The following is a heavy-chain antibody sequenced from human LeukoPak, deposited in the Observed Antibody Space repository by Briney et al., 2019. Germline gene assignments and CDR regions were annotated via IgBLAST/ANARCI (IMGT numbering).Heavy chain of an antibody. D-gene: IGHD2-2*02. CDR2: IAYDGKNK. Sequence: GGSLRLSCVASGVTFSNYGMHWVRQSPDKGLEWLAVIAYDGKNKYYTDSVKGRFTISRDNSRNMLYLQMDSLRAEDTAVYYCAKNRIPTSITPDSWGQGTLVTVSS. CDR1: GVTFSNYG. CDR3: AKNRIPTSITPDS. J-gene: IGHJ5*01. V-gene: IGHV3-30*18.